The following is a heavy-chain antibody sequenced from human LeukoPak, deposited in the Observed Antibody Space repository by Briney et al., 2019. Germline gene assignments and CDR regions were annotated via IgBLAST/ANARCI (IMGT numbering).Heavy chain of an antibody. CDR1: GGSISSYY. J-gene: IGHJ4*02. Sequence: SETLSLTCTVSGGSISSYYWSWIRRPPGKGLEWIGYIYYSGSTNYNPSLKSRVTISVDTSKNQFSLKLSSVTAADTAVYYCARFGHSYGYKDYWGQGTLVTVSS. CDR3: ARFGHSYGYKDY. V-gene: IGHV4-59*12. D-gene: IGHD5-18*01. CDR2: IYYSGST.